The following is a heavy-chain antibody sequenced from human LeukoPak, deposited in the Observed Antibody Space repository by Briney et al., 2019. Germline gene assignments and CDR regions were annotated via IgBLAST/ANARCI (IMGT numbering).Heavy chain of an antibody. J-gene: IGHJ4*02. D-gene: IGHD3-10*01. V-gene: IGHV4-59*01. CDR3: ARALRDSYYFDY. CDR1: GGSISSYY. CDR2: IYYRGST. Sequence: PSQTLSLTCTVSGGSISSYYWSWIRQPPGKGLEWIGYIYYRGSTNYNPSLKSRVTISVDTSKNQFSLKLSSVTAADTAVYYCARALRDSYYFDYWGQGTLVTVSS.